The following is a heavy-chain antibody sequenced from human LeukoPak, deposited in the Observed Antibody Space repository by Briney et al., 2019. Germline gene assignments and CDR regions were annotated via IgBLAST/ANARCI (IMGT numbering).Heavy chain of an antibody. J-gene: IGHJ6*02. CDR1: GGSFSGYY. V-gene: IGHV4-34*01. Sequence: SGTLSLTCAVYGGSFSGYYWSWIRQPPGKGLEWIGEINHSGSTNYNPSLKSRVTISVDTSKNQFSLKLSSVTAADTAVYYCARTEMVRGVIPHYGMDVWGQGTTVTVSS. CDR3: ARTEMVRGVIPHYGMDV. D-gene: IGHD3-10*01. CDR2: INHSGST.